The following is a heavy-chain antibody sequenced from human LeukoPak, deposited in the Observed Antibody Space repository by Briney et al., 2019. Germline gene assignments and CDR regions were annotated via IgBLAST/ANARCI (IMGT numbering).Heavy chain of an antibody. D-gene: IGHD6-13*01. CDR1: GYTFTSYG. CDR2: ISAYNGNT. Sequence: GASVKVSCKASGYTFTSYGISWVRQAPGQGLEWMGWISAYNGNTNYAQKLQGRVTMTTDTSTSTAYMELRSLRPDDTAVYYCARPIGSSWYGWFDPWGQGTLVTVPS. V-gene: IGHV1-18*01. J-gene: IGHJ5*02. CDR3: ARPIGSSWYGWFDP.